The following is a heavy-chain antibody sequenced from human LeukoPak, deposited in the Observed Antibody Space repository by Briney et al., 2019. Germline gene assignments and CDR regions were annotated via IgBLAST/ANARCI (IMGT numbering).Heavy chain of an antibody. CDR2: ISDSGGST. J-gene: IGHJ4*02. D-gene: IGHD3-10*01. CDR3: AKSLSGGGYYFEY. V-gene: IGHV3-23*01. Sequence: PGGSLRLSCAASGFTFSNYAMTWVRQPPGKGLEWVSGISDSGGSTYYADSVKGRFTISRDNSKNTLYLQMNSRRAEDTAVYYCAKSLSGGGYYFEYWGQGTLVTVSS. CDR1: GFTFSNYA.